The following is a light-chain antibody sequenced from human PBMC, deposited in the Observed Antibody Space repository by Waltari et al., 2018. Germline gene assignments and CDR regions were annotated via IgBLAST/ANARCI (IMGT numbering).Light chain of an antibody. CDR1: QDIGGY. CDR2: KTS. CDR3: QYYDNLPMFT. Sequence: DIQLTQSPSSLAASVGDRVTLTCRASQDIGGYLNWYQQQPGKAPKLLIYKTSILKTGVPSRFSGGSYRIDYTLTITNLQPEDIATYYCQYYDNLPMFTFGPGTKVEIK. J-gene: IGKJ2*01. V-gene: IGKV1-33*01.